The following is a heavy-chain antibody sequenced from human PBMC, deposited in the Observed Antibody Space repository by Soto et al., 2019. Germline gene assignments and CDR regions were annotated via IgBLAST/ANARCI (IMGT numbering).Heavy chain of an antibody. CDR2: ISAYNGNT. Sequence: ASVKVSCKASGYTFTSYGLSWVRQAPGQGLEWMGWISAYNGNTNYAQKLQGRVTMTTDTSTGTAYMELRSLRSDDTAVYYCARTAAAGTSWFDPWGHGTQVTVSS. D-gene: IGHD6-13*01. J-gene: IGHJ5*02. V-gene: IGHV1-18*01. CDR3: ARTAAAGTSWFDP. CDR1: GYTFTSYG.